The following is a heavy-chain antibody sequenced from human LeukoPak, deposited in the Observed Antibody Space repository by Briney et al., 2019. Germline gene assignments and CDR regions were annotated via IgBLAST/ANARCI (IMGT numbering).Heavy chain of an antibody. CDR1: GFTFSSYW. CDR3: ARARVGATQEIVFDY. Sequence: GGSLRLSCAASGFTFSSYWMSWVRQAPGKGLEWVANIKQDGSEKYYVDSVKGRFTISRDNAKNSLYLQMNSLRAEDTAVYYCARARVGATQEIVFDYWGQGTLVTVSS. CDR2: IKQDGSEK. J-gene: IGHJ4*02. V-gene: IGHV3-7*01. D-gene: IGHD1-26*01.